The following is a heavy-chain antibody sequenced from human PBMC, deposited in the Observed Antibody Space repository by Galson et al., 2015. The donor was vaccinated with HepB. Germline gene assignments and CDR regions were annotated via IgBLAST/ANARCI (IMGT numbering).Heavy chain of an antibody. CDR3: ARVKRGEWYSFYYYGMDV. Sequence: SLRLSCAASEFILSMYWMNWVRQAPGKGLEWVANIKEDGSEKNYVDSVKGRFTISRDNAKNSLYLQMNSLRAADTAIYYCARVKRGEWYSFYYYGMDVWGQGTTVTVSS. J-gene: IGHJ6*02. CDR1: EFILSMYW. CDR2: IKEDGSEK. D-gene: IGHD3-10*01. V-gene: IGHV3-7*05.